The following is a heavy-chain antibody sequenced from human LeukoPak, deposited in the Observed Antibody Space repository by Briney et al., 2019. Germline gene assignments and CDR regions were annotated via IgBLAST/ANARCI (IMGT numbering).Heavy chain of an antibody. Sequence: KTGGSLRLSCAASGFTFTSYSMNWVRQAPGKGLEWVSSISSISSYIYYADPVKGRFTISRDNAKNSLYLQMNSLRAEDTAVYFCVRDSSGSSRGNWFDPWGQGTLVTVSS. CDR1: GFTFTSYS. J-gene: IGHJ5*02. CDR2: ISSISSYI. CDR3: VRDSSGSSRGNWFDP. D-gene: IGHD2-15*01. V-gene: IGHV3-21*01.